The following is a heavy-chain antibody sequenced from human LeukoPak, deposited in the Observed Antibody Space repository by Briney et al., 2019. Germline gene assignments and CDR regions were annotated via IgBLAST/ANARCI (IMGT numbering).Heavy chain of an antibody. CDR3: STGSGHAFDI. D-gene: IGHD3-10*01. CDR1: GFTFSSYW. CDR2: INSDGSST. Sequence: GGSLRLSCAASGFTFSSYWMHWVRQVPGKGLVWVSRINSDGSSTSYADSVKGRFTISRDNTKNTLYVQMNSLRAEDTAVYYCSTGSGHAFDIWGRGTMVTVSS. V-gene: IGHV3-74*01. J-gene: IGHJ3*02.